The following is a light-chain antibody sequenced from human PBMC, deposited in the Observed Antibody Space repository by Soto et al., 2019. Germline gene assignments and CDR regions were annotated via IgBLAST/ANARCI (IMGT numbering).Light chain of an antibody. CDR2: RAS. J-gene: IGKJ4*01. CDR3: QEYNSY. V-gene: IGKV1-5*03. CDR1: QNIDNW. Sequence: DIPMTQSPYTLSASVGDRVTITCRASQNIDNWLAWYQQKPGKPPKLLIYRASSLETGVPSRFSGSGSGTGFTLTISNLQPDDSATYYCQEYNSYFGGGTKVEIK.